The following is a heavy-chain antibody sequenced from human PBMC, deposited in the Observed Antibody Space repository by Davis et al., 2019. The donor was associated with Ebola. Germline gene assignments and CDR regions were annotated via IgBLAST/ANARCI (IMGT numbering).Heavy chain of an antibody. CDR1: GFTFSSYW. D-gene: IGHD2-2*01. CDR2: INSDGSST. J-gene: IGHJ6*04. Sequence: GESLKISCAASGFTFSSYWMHWVRQAPGKGLVWVSRINSDGSSTSYADSVKGRFTISRDNAKNTLYLQMNSLRAEDTAVYYCARGECSSTSCYYYYGMDVWGKGTTVTVPS. V-gene: IGHV3-74*01. CDR3: ARGECSSTSCYYYYGMDV.